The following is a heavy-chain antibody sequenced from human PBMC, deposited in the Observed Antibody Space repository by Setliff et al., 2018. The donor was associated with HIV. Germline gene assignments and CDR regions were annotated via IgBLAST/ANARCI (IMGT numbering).Heavy chain of an antibody. J-gene: IGHJ5*02. CDR3: TRVFPHPYGNSGFDP. CDR2: ISNSGIT. CDR1: GASIGSHY. V-gene: IGHV4-59*11. Sequence: SETLSLTCSVSGASIGSHYWSWIRQPPGKGLEWIGSISNSGITYYSPSLTSRITIALDTSKNQFSLKLMSVSPADAAVYFCTRVFPHPYGNSGFDPWGQGTPVTVSS. D-gene: IGHD3-10*01.